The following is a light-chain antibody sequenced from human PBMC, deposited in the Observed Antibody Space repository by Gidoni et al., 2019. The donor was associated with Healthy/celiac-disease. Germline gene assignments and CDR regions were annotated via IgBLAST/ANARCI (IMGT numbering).Light chain of an antibody. CDR3: QQYDNLRPLWT. Sequence: DIQMTQSPSSLSASVGDRVTITCQASQDISNYLNWYQQKPGKAPKLLIYDASNLETGVPSRFSGSGSGTDFTFTISSLQPEDIATYYCQQYDNLRPLWTFXQXTKVXIK. CDR2: DAS. V-gene: IGKV1-33*01. CDR1: QDISNY. J-gene: IGKJ1*01.